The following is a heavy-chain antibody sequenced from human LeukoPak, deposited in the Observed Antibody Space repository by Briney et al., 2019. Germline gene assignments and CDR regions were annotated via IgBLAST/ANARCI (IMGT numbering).Heavy chain of an antibody. V-gene: IGHV1-2*06. CDR2: INPNSGDT. D-gene: IGHD6-6*01. J-gene: IGHJ4*02. CDR1: GYTFTGYY. CDR3: ARDPLLWTSSSFDY. Sequence: GASVKVSXKASGYTFTGYYMHWVRQAPGQGLEWMGRINPNSGDTNYAQNSQGRVTMTRDTSISTAYMELSRLRSDDTAMYYCARDPLLWTSSSFDYWGQGTLVTVSS.